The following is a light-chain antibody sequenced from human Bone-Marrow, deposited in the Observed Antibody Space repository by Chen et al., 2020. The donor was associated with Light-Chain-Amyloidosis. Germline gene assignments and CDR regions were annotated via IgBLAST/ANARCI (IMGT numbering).Light chain of an antibody. J-gene: IGLJ3*02. CDR2: EDD. CDR3: QSYQGSSQGV. Sequence: NFMLTQPHSVSESPGKTVIISCTRSSGSITTNYVQWYQQRPGRSPTTVIYEDDQRPSGVPDRFSGSIDRSYNAASLTICGLKAEDEADYYCQSYQGSSQGVFGGGTKLTVL. V-gene: IGLV6-57*01. CDR1: SGSITTNY.